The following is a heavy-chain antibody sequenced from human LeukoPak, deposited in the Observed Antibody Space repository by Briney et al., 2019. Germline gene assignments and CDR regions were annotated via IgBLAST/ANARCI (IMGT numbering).Heavy chain of an antibody. D-gene: IGHD4-23*01. V-gene: IGHV3-30*04. J-gene: IGHJ6*02. Sequence: GGSLRLSCTASGFTFSSYAMHWVRQAPGKGLEWVAVISYDGSNKYYADSVKGRFTISRDDSKNTLYLQMNSLRAEDTAVYYCARDFGNSDTYYYYYGMDVWGQGTTVTVSS. CDR3: ARDFGNSDTYYYYYGMDV. CDR1: GFTFSSYA. CDR2: ISYDGSNK.